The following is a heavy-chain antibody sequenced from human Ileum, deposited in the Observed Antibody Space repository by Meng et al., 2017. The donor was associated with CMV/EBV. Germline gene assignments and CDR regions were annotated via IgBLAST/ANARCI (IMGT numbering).Heavy chain of an antibody. V-gene: IGHV4-4*07. D-gene: IGHD6-19*01. J-gene: IGHJ5*02. CDR3: ARALSSSGWSRENWFDP. CDR2: IYTSGST. Sequence: QGRVQVLGQGRVKPSETLSLTGTVSGGSISSYYWSWIRQPDGKGLEWIGSIYTSGSTNYNPSLKSRVTMSVDTSKNQFSLKLSSVTAADTAVYYCARALSSSGWSRENWFDPWGQGTLVTVSS. CDR1: GGSISSYY.